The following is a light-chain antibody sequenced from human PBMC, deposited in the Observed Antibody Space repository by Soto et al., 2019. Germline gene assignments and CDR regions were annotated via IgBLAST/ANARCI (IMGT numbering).Light chain of an antibody. J-gene: IGKJ4*01. Sequence: EIVLTQSPGTLSLSPGERATLSCRASQSVSSIYLAWYQQKPGQAPRLLIYGASSRATGIPDRFSGSGSGTDFTLTISRLEPEAFAVYYCQQYGSSALTFGGGTKVDIK. CDR3: QQYGSSALT. CDR2: GAS. V-gene: IGKV3-20*01. CDR1: QSVSSIY.